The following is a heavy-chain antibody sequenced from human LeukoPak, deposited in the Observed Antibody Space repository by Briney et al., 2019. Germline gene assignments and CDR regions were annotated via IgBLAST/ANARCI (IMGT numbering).Heavy chain of an antibody. CDR2: IYYSGST. D-gene: IGHD3-22*01. V-gene: IGHV4-59*01. CDR1: GGSISSYY. J-gene: IGHJ4*02. CDR3: ARAYDSSGWYFDY. Sequence: PSETLSLTWTVSGGSISSYYGSWIRQPPGEGLEWIGYIYYSGSTNYNPSLKSRVTISVDTSKNQFSLKLSSVTAADTAVYYCARAYDSSGWYFDYWGQGTLVTVSS.